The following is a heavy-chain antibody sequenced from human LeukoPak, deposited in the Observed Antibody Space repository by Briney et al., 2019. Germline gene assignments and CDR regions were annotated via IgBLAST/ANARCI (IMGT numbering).Heavy chain of an antibody. Sequence: SETLSLTCAVYGGSFSGYYWSWIRQPPGKGLEWIGEINHSGSTNCNPSLKSRVTISVDTSKNQFSLKLSSVTAADTAVYYCARVIHYYGSGSPFDYWGQGTLVTVSS. CDR1: GGSFSGYY. D-gene: IGHD3-10*01. V-gene: IGHV4-34*01. CDR3: ARVIHYYGSGSPFDY. J-gene: IGHJ4*02. CDR2: INHSGST.